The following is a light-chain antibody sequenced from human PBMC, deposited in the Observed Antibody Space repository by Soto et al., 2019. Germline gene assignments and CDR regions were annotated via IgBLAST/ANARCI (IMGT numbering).Light chain of an antibody. CDR1: QAISSY. V-gene: IGKV1-9*01. CDR2: AAS. Sequence: DIQLTQSPSFLSASVGDRVTITCRASQAISSYLAWYQQEPGEAPTLLIFAASTLQSGVPSRFSGSGSGAEFTLTISSLQPEDSAVYFCQQLYRFPLTFGGGSTVEIK. J-gene: IGKJ4*01. CDR3: QQLYRFPLT.